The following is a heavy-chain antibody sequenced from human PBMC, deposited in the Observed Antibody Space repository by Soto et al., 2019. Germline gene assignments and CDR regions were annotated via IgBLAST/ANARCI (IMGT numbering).Heavy chain of an antibody. CDR1: GGSISSSSYY. Sequence: QLQLQESGPGLVKPSETLSLTCTVSGGSISSSSYYWGWIRQPPGKGLEWIGSIYYSGSTYYNPSLKSRVTISVDTSKNQFSLKLSSVTAADTAVYYCARHAPDLAGDYVDYWGQGTLVTVSS. V-gene: IGHV4-39*01. CDR2: IYYSGST. J-gene: IGHJ4*02. CDR3: ARHAPDLAGDYVDY.